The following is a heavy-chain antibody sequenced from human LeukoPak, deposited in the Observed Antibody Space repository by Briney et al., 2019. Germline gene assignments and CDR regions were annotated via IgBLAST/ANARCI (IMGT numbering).Heavy chain of an antibody. J-gene: IGHJ5*02. Sequence: GGSLRLSCAASGFTFTSYWISWVRQMPGKGLESMGRIDPSDSYTNYSPSFQGHVTISADKSISTAYLQWSSLKASDTAMYYCARQWYSSLYWLDPWRQGTLVTVS. CDR3: ARQWYSSLYWLDP. D-gene: IGHD6-19*01. CDR2: IDPSDSYT. CDR1: GFTFTSYW. V-gene: IGHV5-10-1*01.